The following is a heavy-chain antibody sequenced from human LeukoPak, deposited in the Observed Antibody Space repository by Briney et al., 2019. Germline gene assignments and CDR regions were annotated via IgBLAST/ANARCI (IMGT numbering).Heavy chain of an antibody. D-gene: IGHD2-15*01. CDR3: ARIGGSCRELDY. CDR2: ISSNGGST. J-gene: IGHJ4*02. V-gene: IGHV3-64*01. CDR1: GFTFSSYA. Sequence: GGSLRLSCAASGFTFSSYAMHWVRQAPGKGLEYVSAISSNGGSTYYANSVKGRFTISRDNSKNTLYLQMGSLRAEDMAVYYCARIGGSCRELDYWGQGTLVTVSS.